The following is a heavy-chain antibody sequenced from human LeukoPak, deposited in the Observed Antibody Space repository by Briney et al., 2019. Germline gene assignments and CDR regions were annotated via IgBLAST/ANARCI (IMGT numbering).Heavy chain of an antibody. CDR2: INPNSGGT. CDR1: GYTFNNYG. V-gene: IGHV1-2*02. J-gene: IGHJ4*02. D-gene: IGHD3-10*01. CDR3: ARSYYYGSGSYHFDY. Sequence: ASVKVSCKASGYTFNNYGINWVRQAPGQGLEWMGWINPNSGGTNYAQKFQGRVTMTRDTSISTAYMELSRLRSDDTAVYYCARSYYYGSGSYHFDYWGQGTLVTVSS.